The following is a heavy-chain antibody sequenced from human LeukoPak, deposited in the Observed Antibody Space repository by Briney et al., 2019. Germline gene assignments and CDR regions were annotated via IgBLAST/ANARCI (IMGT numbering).Heavy chain of an antibody. CDR2: INPNSGGT. J-gene: IGHJ4*02. CDR1: GYTFTSYY. Sequence: ASVKVSCKASGYTFTSYYMHWVRQAPGQGLEWMGWINPNSGGTNYAQKFQGRVTMTRDTSISTAYMELSRLRSDDPALYYCARGRYCSSTSYSDFDYWGQGTLVTVSS. CDR3: ARGRYCSSTSYSDFDY. D-gene: IGHD2-2*01. V-gene: IGHV1-2*02.